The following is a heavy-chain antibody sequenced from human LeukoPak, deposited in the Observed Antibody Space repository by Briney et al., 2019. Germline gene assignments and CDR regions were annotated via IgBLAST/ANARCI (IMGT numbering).Heavy chain of an antibody. J-gene: IGHJ5*02. CDR3: AKIYPPRPVRPRTNWFDP. CDR2: IRGSGGST. CDR1: GFTFSSYA. Sequence: GGSQRLSCAASGFTFSSYAMGWVRQAPGKGREWVSAIRGSGGSTYYADSVKGRFTISRDNSKNTLYLQKNSLRAEDTAVYYCAKIYPPRPVRPRTNWFDPWGQGTLVTVSS. D-gene: IGHD3-10*01. V-gene: IGHV3-23*01.